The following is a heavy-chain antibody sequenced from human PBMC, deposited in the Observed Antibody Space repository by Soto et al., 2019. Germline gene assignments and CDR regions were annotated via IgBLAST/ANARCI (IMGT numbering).Heavy chain of an antibody. CDR3: AKDMVEYSSSYDFDY. Sequence: GGSLRLSCAASGFTFSSYAMSWVRQAPGKGLEWVSAISGSGGSTYYADSVKGRFTISRDNSKNTLYLQMNSLRAEDTAVYYCAKDMVEYSSSYDFDYWGQGTLVTVSS. V-gene: IGHV3-23*01. J-gene: IGHJ4*02. CDR1: GFTFSSYA. CDR2: ISGSGGST. D-gene: IGHD6-13*01.